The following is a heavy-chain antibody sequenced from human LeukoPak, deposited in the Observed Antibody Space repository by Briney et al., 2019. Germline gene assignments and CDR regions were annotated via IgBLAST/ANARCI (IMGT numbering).Heavy chain of an antibody. CDR1: GFSFSSYT. V-gene: IGHV3-30-3*01. D-gene: IGHD4-17*01. CDR2: ISYDGNNK. Sequence: GGSLRLSCAASGFSFSSYTLHWVRQAPGKGLEWVALISYDGNNKYYTDSVKGRFTISRDSSKNTLYLQMNSLTAEDTAVYYCARDLDYGDYGGDYWGQGTLVTVSS. J-gene: IGHJ4*02. CDR3: ARDLDYGDYGGDY.